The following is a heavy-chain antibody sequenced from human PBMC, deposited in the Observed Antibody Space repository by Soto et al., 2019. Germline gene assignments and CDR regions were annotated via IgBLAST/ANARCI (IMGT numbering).Heavy chain of an antibody. CDR1: GGSFSGYY. CDR3: ARDTPPHYYGSDWFDP. J-gene: IGHJ5*02. Sequence: SETLSLTCAVYGGSFSGYYWSWIRQPPGKGLEWIGEINHSGSTNYNPSLKSRVTISVDTSKNQFSLKLSSVTAADTAVYYCARDTPPHYYGSDWFDPWGQGTLVTVSS. CDR2: INHSGST. V-gene: IGHV4-34*01. D-gene: IGHD3-10*01.